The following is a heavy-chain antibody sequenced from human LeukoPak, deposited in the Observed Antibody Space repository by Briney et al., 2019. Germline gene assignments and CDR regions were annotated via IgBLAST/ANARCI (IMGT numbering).Heavy chain of an antibody. CDR1: GFTFRSYA. Sequence: GGSLRLSCAASGFTFRSYAMSWVRQAPGKGLEWVPSIGGSGGITYYADSVKGRFNISRDNSKNTLHLQMNSLRVEDTAIYYCAKLEYSSLLGAFDIWGLGTMVTVSS. CDR3: AKLEYSSLLGAFDI. J-gene: IGHJ3*02. V-gene: IGHV3-23*01. CDR2: IGGSGGIT. D-gene: IGHD6-19*01.